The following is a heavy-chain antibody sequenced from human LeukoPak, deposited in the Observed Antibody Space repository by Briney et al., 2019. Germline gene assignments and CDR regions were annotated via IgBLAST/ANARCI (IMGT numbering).Heavy chain of an antibody. Sequence: SQTLSLTCTVSGGSISSGDYYWSWIRQPPGKGLGWIGYIYYSGSTYYNPSLKSRVTISVDTSKNQFSLKLSSVTAADTAVYYCARDGVVPAAIRPYYYYYGMDVWGQGTTVTVSS. CDR3: ARDGVVPAAIRPYYYYYGMDV. V-gene: IGHV4-30-4*01. D-gene: IGHD2-2*02. CDR1: GGSISSGDYY. CDR2: IYYSGST. J-gene: IGHJ6*02.